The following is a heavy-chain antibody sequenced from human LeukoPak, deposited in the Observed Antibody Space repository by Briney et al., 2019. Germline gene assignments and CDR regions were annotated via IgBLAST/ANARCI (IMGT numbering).Heavy chain of an antibody. V-gene: IGHV4-61*01. CDR3: ARDPGYSGYGGFDY. D-gene: IGHD5-12*01. CDR1: GGSISSSSYY. J-gene: IGHJ4*02. CDR2: IYYSGST. Sequence: SETLSLTCTVSGGSISSSSYYWGWIRQPPGKGLEWIGYIYYSGSTNYNPSLKSRVTISVDTSKNQFSLKLSSVTAADTAVYYCARDPGYSGYGGFDYWGQGTLVTVSS.